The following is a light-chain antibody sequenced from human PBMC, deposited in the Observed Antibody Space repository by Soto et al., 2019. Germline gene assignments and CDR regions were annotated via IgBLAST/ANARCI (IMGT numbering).Light chain of an antibody. CDR2: KAS. Sequence: DIQMTQSPSTLSASVGDRVTITCRASQSISSWLAWYQQKPGKAPKLPIYKASSLESGVPSRFSGSGSGTEFTLTISSLQPDDFATYHCQQYNSYWTFGQGTKV. CDR1: QSISSW. J-gene: IGKJ1*01. V-gene: IGKV1-5*03. CDR3: QQYNSYWT.